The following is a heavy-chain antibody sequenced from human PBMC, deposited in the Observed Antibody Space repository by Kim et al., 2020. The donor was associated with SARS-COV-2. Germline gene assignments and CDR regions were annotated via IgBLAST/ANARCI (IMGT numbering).Heavy chain of an antibody. V-gene: IGHV4-30-4*01. CDR2: IYYSGST. Sequence: SETLSLTCTVSGGSISSGDYYWSWIRQPPGKGLEWIGYIYYSGSTYYNPSLKSRVTISVDTSKNQFSLKLSSVTAADTAVYYCARSITIFVLWFDPWGQGTLVTVSS. J-gene: IGHJ5*02. D-gene: IGHD3-3*01. CDR3: ARSITIFVLWFDP. CDR1: GGSISSGDYY.